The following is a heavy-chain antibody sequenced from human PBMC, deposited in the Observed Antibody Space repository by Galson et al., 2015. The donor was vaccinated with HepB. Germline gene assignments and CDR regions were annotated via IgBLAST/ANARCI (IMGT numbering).Heavy chain of an antibody. D-gene: IGHD3-9*01. V-gene: IGHV3-30*02. CDR1: GFTFSSYG. CDR2: IRYDGSNK. J-gene: IGHJ3*02. Sequence: SLRLSCAASGFTFSSYGMHWVRQAPGKGLEWVAFIRYDGSNKYYADSVKGRFTISRDNSKNTLYLQMNSLRAEDTAVYYCARHHYDILTGPDDAFDIWGQGTMVTVSS. CDR3: ARHHYDILTGPDDAFDI.